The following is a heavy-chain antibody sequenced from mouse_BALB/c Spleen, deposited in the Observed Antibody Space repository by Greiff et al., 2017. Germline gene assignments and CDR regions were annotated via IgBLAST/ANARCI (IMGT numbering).Heavy chain of an antibody. CDR1: GYSFTDYI. D-gene: IGHD2-4*01. V-gene: IGHV1-39*01. Sequence: VQLQQTGPELVKPGASVKISCKASGYSFTDYIMLWVKQSHGKSLEWIGNINPYYGSTSYNLKFKGKATLTVDKSSSTAYMQLNSLTSEDSAVYYCAREGRDYVGTPWFAYWGQGTLVTVSA. J-gene: IGHJ3*01. CDR2: INPYYGST. CDR3: AREGRDYVGTPWFAY.